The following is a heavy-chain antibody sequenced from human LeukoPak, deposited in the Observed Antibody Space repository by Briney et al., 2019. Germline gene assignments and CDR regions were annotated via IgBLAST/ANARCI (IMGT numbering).Heavy chain of an antibody. Sequence: ASVKVSCKASGYTFTSYGISWVRQAPGQGLEWMGWISAYNGNTNYAQKLQGRVTMTTDTSTSTAYMELRSLRSDDTAVYYCARVRSVAATRLYYYYGMDVWGQGTTVTVSS. CDR3: ARVRSVAATRLYYYYGMDV. D-gene: IGHD2-15*01. J-gene: IGHJ6*02. CDR1: GYTFTSYG. CDR2: ISAYNGNT. V-gene: IGHV1-18*01.